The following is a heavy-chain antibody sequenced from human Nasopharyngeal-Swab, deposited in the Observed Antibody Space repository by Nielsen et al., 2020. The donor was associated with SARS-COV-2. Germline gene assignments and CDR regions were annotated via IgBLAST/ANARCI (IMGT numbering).Heavy chain of an antibody. J-gene: IGHJ6*02. V-gene: IGHV3-33*01. CDR2: IWHDGTPK. CDR1: GFTFRDYG. Sequence: GESLKISCAASGFTFRDYGMHWVRQAPGKGLEWVAVIWHDGTPKYHADSVKGRFTISRDNSENTASLQMNSLKTEDTAIYYCARDRGSDAGMDVWGRGTTVNVAS. CDR3: ARDRGSDAGMDV.